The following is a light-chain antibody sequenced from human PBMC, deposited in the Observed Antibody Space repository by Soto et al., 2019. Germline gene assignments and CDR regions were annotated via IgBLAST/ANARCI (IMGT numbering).Light chain of an antibody. V-gene: IGLV2-14*01. Sequence: QSALTRPASVSGSPGQSITISCTGTSSDVGVYNYVSWYQQHPGKAPKLMIFEVTSRPSGVSNRFSGSKSGNTASLTISGLQAEDEADYYCSSYTSSSTSVFGGGTKITVL. CDR1: SSDVGVYNY. CDR3: SSYTSSSTSV. J-gene: IGLJ3*02. CDR2: EVT.